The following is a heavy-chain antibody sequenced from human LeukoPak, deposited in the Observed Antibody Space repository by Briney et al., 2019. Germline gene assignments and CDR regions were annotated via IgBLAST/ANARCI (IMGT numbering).Heavy chain of an antibody. CDR3: AREGDGYNYDY. Sequence: SETLSLTCTVSGGSISSYYWSWIRQPPGKGLEWIGYIYYSGSTNYNPSLKSRVTISVDTSKNQFSLKLSSVTAADTAVYYCAREGDGYNYDYWGQGTLVTVSS. D-gene: IGHD5-24*01. V-gene: IGHV4-59*01. CDR2: IYYSGST. J-gene: IGHJ4*02. CDR1: GGSISSYY.